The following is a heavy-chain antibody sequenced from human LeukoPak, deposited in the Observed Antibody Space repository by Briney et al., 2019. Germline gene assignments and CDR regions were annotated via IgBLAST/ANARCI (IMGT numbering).Heavy chain of an antibody. CDR2: IYYSGST. CDR1: GGSISSYY. CDR3: ARGDRTGYYYMDV. Sequence: SETLSLTCTVSGGSISSYYWSWIRQPPGKGLEWIGYIYYSGSTNYNPSLKSRVTISVDTSKNQFSLKLSSVTAADTAVYYCARGDRTGYYYMDVWGKGTTVTVSS. J-gene: IGHJ6*03. V-gene: IGHV4-59*01. D-gene: IGHD1-26*01.